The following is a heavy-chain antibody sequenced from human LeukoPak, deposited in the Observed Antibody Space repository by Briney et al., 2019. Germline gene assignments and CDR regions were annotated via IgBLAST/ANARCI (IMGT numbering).Heavy chain of an antibody. CDR3: AKAMGVVVPAGNDY. CDR1: GFTFSNYA. D-gene: IGHD2-21*02. CDR2: FSGGGYSA. Sequence: GGSLRLSCTGSGFTFSNYAMSWVRQAPGKGLEGVAGFSGGGYSASYADSVKGRFTISRENSRSTMYVQMNNLRVEDTAVYYCAKAMGVVVPAGNDYWGQGTLVTVSS. V-gene: IGHV3-23*01. J-gene: IGHJ4*02.